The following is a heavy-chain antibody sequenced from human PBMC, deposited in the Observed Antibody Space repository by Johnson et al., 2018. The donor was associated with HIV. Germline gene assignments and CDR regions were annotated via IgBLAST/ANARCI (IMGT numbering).Heavy chain of an antibody. CDR1: GYSFDSHA. Sequence: VQLVESGGGLLQPGGSLRLSCAASGYSFDSHAMNWVRQGPGKGLEWVAAISYSGSSTYYADSVKGRFTISRDNSKNTLYLQMNSLRAEDTAVYYCAKEEGLAAAGTGEAFDIWGQGTMVTVSS. CDR2: ISYSGSST. V-gene: IGHV3-23*04. D-gene: IGHD6-13*01. CDR3: AKEEGLAAAGTGEAFDI. J-gene: IGHJ3*02.